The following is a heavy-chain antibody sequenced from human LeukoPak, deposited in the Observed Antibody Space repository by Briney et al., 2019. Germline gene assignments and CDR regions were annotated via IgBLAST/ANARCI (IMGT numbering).Heavy chain of an antibody. CDR3: ARYCSGSTCYSGVDY. Sequence: GGSLRLSCAASGFTFSSYMMTWVRQAPGKGLEWVSTISSNGVGTYYADSVKGRFTISRDNSKDTLYLQMSSLRAEDTAVYYCARYCSGSTCYSGVDYWGQGTLVPVSS. J-gene: IGHJ4*02. V-gene: IGHV3-23*01. CDR2: ISSNGVGT. D-gene: IGHD2-15*01. CDR1: GFTFSSYM.